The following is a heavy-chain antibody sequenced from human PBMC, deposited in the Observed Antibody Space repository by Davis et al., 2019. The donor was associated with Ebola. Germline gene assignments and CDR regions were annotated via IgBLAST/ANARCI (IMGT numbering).Heavy chain of an antibody. CDR3: TRGWGQQRWFYS. CDR2: INHSGAT. Sequence: PSETLSLTCTVSGGSISSSSYYWSWIRQTPGKGLEWIGEINHSGATNYNPSLKSRVTISVDTSKNQFSLKLNSVTAADTAVYYCTRGWGQQRWFYSWGQGTLVTVSS. J-gene: IGHJ5*01. CDR1: GGSISSSSYY. D-gene: IGHD6-13*01. V-gene: IGHV4-39*07.